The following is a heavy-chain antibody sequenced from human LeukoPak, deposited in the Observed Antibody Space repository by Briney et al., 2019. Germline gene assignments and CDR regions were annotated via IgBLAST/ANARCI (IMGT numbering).Heavy chain of an antibody. J-gene: IGHJ4*02. CDR3: AKDLEVLRS. Sequence: PGGSLRLSCAASGFTFSSNAMSWVRQAPGKGPEWVSAISGSGGSTYYADSVKGRFTISRDNSKNTLYLQMNSLRVEDTAVYYCAKDLEVLRSWGQGTLVTVSS. D-gene: IGHD4/OR15-4a*01. CDR1: GFTFSSNA. CDR2: ISGSGGST. V-gene: IGHV3-23*01.